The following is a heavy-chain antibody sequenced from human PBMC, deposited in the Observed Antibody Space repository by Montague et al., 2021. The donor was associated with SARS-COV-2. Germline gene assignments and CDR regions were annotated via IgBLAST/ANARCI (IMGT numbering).Heavy chain of an antibody. V-gene: IGHV4-61*02. CDR2: IYTSGST. CDR1: GGSISSGSYS. CDR3: ARVGVGTMVRGVIPAYYYYGMDV. D-gene: IGHD3-10*01. Sequence: TLSLTCTVSGGSISSGSYSWSWIRQPAGKGLEWIGRIYTSGSTNYNPSLKSRVTISVDTSKNQFSLKLTSVTAADTAVYYCARVGVGTMVRGVIPAYYYYGMDVWGQGTTVTVSS. J-gene: IGHJ6*02.